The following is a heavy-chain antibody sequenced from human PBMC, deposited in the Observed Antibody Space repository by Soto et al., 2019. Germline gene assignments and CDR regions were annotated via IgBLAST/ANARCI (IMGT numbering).Heavy chain of an antibody. V-gene: IGHV4-31*03. J-gene: IGHJ6*02. Sequence: SLTSSVSDRSIICGCYYWSCLRPHPGKGLEWIGYIYYSGSTYYNPSLKSRVTISVDTSKNQFSLKLSSVTAADTAVYYCAREGAVRGDRDYGMDVWGQGTTVTVSS. D-gene: IGHD3-10*01. CDR3: AREGAVRGDRDYGMDV. CDR2: IYYSGST. CDR1: DRSIICGCYY.